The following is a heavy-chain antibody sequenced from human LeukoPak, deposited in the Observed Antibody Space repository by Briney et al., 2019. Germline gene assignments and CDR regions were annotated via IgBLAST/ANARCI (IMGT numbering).Heavy chain of an antibody. CDR2: ISGIGCST. CDR1: GFTFSSYA. V-gene: IGHV3-23*01. D-gene: IGHD6-19*01. J-gene: IGHJ1*01. Sequence: GRCLRLSCAASGFTFSSYAMRWVRQAPGKGLEWVSSISGIGCSTYYAESVRRRFTISRDNPKNTLYLQMHSLSAEDTAVYYCAKDPTVAGTAEYFQNWGQGTLVTVSS. CDR3: AKDPTVAGTAEYFQN.